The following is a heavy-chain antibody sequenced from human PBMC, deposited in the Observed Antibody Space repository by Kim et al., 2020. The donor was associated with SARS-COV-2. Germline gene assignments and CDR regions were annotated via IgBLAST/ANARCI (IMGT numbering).Heavy chain of an antibody. J-gene: IGHJ5*02. Sequence: SETLSLTCTVSGASIRSYFWSWIRQPPGKSLEWIGFYYYGGSIIYNPALKSRVVFAADTSKNQCSLKLSSITPADTAIYYCAKGGANWLGPWGRGTLVTVSS. CDR2: YYYGGSI. CDR3: AKGGANWLGP. CDR1: GASIRSYF. V-gene: IGHV4-59*12. D-gene: IGHD3-16*01.